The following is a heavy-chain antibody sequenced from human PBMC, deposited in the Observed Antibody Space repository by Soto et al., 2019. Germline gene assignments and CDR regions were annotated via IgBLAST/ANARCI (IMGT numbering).Heavy chain of an antibody. CDR2: IYYSGST. CDR3: ARGDWGVVVVAANYYYYYMDV. J-gene: IGHJ6*03. V-gene: IGHV4-59*01. D-gene: IGHD2-15*01. CDR1: GGSISSYY. Sequence: SETLSLTCTVSGGSISSYYWSWIRQPPGKGLEWIGYIYYSGSTNYNPSLKSRVTISVDTSKNQFSLKLSSVTAADTAVYYCARGDWGVVVVAANYYYYYMDVWGKGTTVTVSS.